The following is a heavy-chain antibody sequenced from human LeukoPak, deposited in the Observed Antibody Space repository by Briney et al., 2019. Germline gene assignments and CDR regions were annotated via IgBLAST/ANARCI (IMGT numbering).Heavy chain of an antibody. CDR1: GGSFSGYY. D-gene: IGHD4-17*01. CDR2: IYYSGST. V-gene: IGHV4-59*01. J-gene: IGHJ4*02. CDR3: ARGRTTNFDY. Sequence: SETLSLTCAVYGGSFSGYYWSWIRQPPGKGLEWIGYIYYSGSTNYNPSLKSRVTISVDTSKNQFSLKLSSVTAADTAVYYCARGRTTNFDYWGQGTLVTVSS.